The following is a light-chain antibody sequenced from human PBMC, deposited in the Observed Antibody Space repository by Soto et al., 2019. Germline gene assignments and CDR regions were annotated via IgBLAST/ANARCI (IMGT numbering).Light chain of an antibody. J-gene: IGLJ3*02. Sequence: QPVLTQSPSASASLGASVKLTCTLSSGHSTNAIAWHQQQPEKGPRYLMNVNNDGSHTKGDGIPDRFSGSSSGADRYLTISSLQSEDEADYYCQTWGTGIHWVFGGGTKLTVL. CDR2: VNNDGSH. CDR1: SGHSTNA. V-gene: IGLV4-69*01. CDR3: QTWGTGIHWV.